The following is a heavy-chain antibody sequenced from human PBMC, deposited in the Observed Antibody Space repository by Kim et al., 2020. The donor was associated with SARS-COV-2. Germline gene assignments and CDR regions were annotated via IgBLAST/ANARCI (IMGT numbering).Heavy chain of an antibody. CDR1: GISITNNY. J-gene: IGHJ4*02. Sequence: GGSLRLSCAVSGISITNNYMTWVRQAAGKGLELVAVIFTGDNTYYGESAKGRFTISRDTSSNMVFLQMNDLRGDDTAMYFCARDHGFKEVSFDFWGQGTL. CDR2: IFTGDNT. D-gene: IGHD3-10*01. V-gene: IGHV3-53*01. CDR3: ARDHGFKEVSFDF.